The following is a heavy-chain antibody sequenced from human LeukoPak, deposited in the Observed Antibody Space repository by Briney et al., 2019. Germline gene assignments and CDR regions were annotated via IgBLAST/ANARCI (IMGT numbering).Heavy chain of an antibody. J-gene: IGHJ4*02. CDR1: GFTFDDYT. Sequence: GGSLRLSCAASGFTFDDYTMHWVRQAPGKGLEWVSLISWDGGYTYYADSVKGRFTISRDNAKNSLYLQMNSLRAEDTAVYYCARDEDYYDSSYFDYWGQGTLVTVSS. CDR2: ISWDGGYT. CDR3: ARDEDYYDSSYFDY. D-gene: IGHD3-22*01. V-gene: IGHV3-43*01.